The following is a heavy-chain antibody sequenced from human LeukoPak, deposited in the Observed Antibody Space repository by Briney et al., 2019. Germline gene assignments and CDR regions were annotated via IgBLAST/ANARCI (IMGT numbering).Heavy chain of an antibody. J-gene: IGHJ4*02. CDR2: IKQDGSEK. CDR3: ARSAVAAADYSFDY. Sequence: GGSLRLSCAASGFTFSSYWMSWVRQAPGKGLEWVANIKQDGSEKYYVDSVKGRFTISRDNAKNSLYLQMNSLRAEDTAVYYCARSAVAAADYSFDYRGQGTLVTVSS. D-gene: IGHD6-13*01. CDR1: GFTFSSYW. V-gene: IGHV3-7*01.